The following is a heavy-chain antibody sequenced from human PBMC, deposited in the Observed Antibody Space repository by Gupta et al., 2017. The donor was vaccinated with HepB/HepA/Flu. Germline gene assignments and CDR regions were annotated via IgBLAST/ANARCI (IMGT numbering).Heavy chain of an antibody. V-gene: IGHV1-18*01. Sequence: QVQLVQSGAEVQKPGASVNVSCTASGYTFTSYGISWVRQAPGQGLEWMGWISAYNGNTNYAQKHQGRVTMTTDTSTSTAYRELRRLGSDDTAVYYCARSGWARGYYYYMGVWGKGTTVTVSS. D-gene: IGHD6-19*01. CDR3: ARSGWARGYYYYMGV. J-gene: IGHJ6*03. CDR2: ISAYNGNT. CDR1: GYTFTSYG.